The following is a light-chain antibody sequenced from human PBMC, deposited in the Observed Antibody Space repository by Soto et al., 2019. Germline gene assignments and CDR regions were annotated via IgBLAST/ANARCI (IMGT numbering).Light chain of an antibody. V-gene: IGKV3-15*01. CDR2: GAS. Sequence: EIVMTQYPATLSVSPGERATLSCRASQSVSSNLAWYQQKPGQAPRLLIYGASTRATGIPARFSGSGSGTEFTLTFNSLQSEDFAVYYCKQYNNWLITFGQGTRLEIK. CDR3: KQYNNWLIT. CDR1: QSVSSN. J-gene: IGKJ5*01.